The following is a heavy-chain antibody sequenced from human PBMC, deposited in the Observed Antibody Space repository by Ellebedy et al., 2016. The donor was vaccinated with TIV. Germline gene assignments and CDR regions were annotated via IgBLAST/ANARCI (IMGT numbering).Heavy chain of an antibody. D-gene: IGHD4-11*01. CDR2: ITGSGGYT. Sequence: GESLKISCAASGFTFSSYAMSWVRQAPGKGLEWVSVITGSGGYTYYADSAKGRFTISRDNSKNTLYLQMNSLRAEDTAVYYCAHIEGDYSNFCWGQGTLVTVSS. CDR3: AHIEGDYSNFC. CDR1: GFTFSSYA. V-gene: IGHV3-23*01. J-gene: IGHJ4*02.